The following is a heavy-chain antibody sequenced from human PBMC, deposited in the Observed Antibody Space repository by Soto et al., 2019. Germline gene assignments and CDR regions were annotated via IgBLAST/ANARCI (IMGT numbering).Heavy chain of an antibody. V-gene: IGHV1-3*01. Sequence: QVQLVQSGAEVKEPGASVKVSCKVSGYTFTSYSMHWVRQAPGQRLEWMGLMNAGHGNTKYSQKFQGRVTITRDTAASTAYRELSSLRSEDTAVYYCARAPGEDGDYGWLDYWGQGSLGTVSS. CDR2: MNAGHGNT. D-gene: IGHD4-17*01. CDR1: GYTFTSYS. J-gene: IGHJ4*02. CDR3: ARAPGEDGDYGWLDY.